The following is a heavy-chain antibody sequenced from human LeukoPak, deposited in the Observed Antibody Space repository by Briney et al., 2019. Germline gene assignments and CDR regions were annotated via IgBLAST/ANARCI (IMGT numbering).Heavy chain of an antibody. J-gene: IGHJ4*02. CDR2: IYSGDT. CDR3: ARRAGAYSHPYDY. V-gene: IGHV3-53*01. D-gene: IGHD4/OR15-4a*01. Sequence: PGGSLRLSCTVSGFTVSSNSMSWVRQAPGTGLEWVSFIYSGDTHYSDSVKGRFTIFSDHSKNTLYLQMNSLRAEDTAVYYYARRAGAYSHPYDYWGQGTLVTVSS. CDR1: GFTVSSNS.